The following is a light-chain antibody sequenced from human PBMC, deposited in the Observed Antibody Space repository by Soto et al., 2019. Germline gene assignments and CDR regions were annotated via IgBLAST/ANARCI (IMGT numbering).Light chain of an antibody. V-gene: IGLV2-14*01. CDR1: SSDVGGYNY. CDR3: RSPTSSNTRV. CDR2: EVT. Sequence: QSALTQPASVSGSPGQSITISCTGTSSDVGGYNYVSWYQQHPGKAPKLIIYEVTNRPSGISYRFSGSKSGNTASLTISGLQAEDGADFYCRSPTSSNTRVFGTGTKVTVL. J-gene: IGLJ1*01.